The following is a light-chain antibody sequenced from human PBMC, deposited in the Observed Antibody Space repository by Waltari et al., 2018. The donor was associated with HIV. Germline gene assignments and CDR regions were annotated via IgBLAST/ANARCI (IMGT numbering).Light chain of an antibody. CDR3: CAYAGSTTYVI. CDR2: EVS. V-gene: IGLV2-23*02. CDR1: SSDVGGYNL. J-gene: IGLJ2*01. Sequence: QSALTQPDSVSGSPGQSITISCTGTSSDVGGYNLVSWYLQHPGKAPKLMIYEVSKRPSGVSNRFSGSKSGNTASLTISGLQAEDEADYYCCAYAGSTTYVIFGGGTKLTVL.